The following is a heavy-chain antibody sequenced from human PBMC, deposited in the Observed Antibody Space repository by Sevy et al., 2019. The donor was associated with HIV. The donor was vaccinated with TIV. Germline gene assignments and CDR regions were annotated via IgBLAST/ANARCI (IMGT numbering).Heavy chain of an antibody. CDR1: GYTFTSYG. V-gene: IGHV1-18*04. CDR2: ISAYNGNT. Sequence: ASVKVSCKASGYTFTSYGISWVRQAPGQGLEWMGWISAYNGNTNYAQKLQGRVTMTTDTSTSTAYMELRSLRTDDTAVYCCASSKVVVAATSGGGGGAFDIWGQGTMVTVSS. CDR3: ASSKVVVAATSGGGGGAFDI. J-gene: IGHJ3*02. D-gene: IGHD2-15*01.